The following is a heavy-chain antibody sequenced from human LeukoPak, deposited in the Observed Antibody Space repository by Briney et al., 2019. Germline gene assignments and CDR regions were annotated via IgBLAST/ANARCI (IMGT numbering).Heavy chain of an antibody. CDR2: TRNKAKSYTT. Sequence: GGSLRLSCAASGFTFSDHYMDWVRQAPGKGQEWVGRTRNKAKSYTTEYAASVKGRFTISRDGSKSSLYLQMKSLKTEDTAVYYCTRVTTLTDYYYDYWGQGTLVTVSS. D-gene: IGHD4-17*01. CDR1: GFTFSDHY. J-gene: IGHJ4*02. CDR3: TRVTTLTDYYYDY. V-gene: IGHV3-72*01.